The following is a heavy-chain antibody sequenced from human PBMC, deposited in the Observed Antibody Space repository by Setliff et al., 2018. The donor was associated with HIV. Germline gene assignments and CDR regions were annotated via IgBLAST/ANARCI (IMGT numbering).Heavy chain of an antibody. V-gene: IGHV1-8*02. D-gene: IGHD6-19*01. CDR3: ARGRYSSGLTDY. Sequence: GASVKVSCKASGYTFSNYDINWVRQATGQGLEWMGWMNPKSGNSGHAQKFQGRITMTRKTSITTAYMELISLKSEDTAVYYCARGRYSSGLTDYWGQGTLVTVSS. J-gene: IGHJ4*02. CDR1: GYTFSNYD. CDR2: MNPKSGNS.